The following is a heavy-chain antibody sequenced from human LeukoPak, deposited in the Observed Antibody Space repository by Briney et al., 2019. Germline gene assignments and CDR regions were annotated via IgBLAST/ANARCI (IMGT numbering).Heavy chain of an antibody. CDR3: ARAIGDYYDSSGYFFDY. V-gene: IGHV4-59*01. CDR1: GGSISSYY. CDR2: IYYSGST. J-gene: IGHJ4*02. Sequence: SETLSLTCTVSGGSISSYYWSWIRRPPGKGLEWIGYIYYSGSTNYNPSLKSRVTISVDTSKNQFSLKLSSVTAADTAVYYCARAIGDYYDSSGYFFDYWGQGTLVTVSS. D-gene: IGHD3-22*01.